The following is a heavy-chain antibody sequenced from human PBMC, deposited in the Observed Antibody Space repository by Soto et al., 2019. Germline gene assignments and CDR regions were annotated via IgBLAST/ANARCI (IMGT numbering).Heavy chain of an antibody. CDR3: ARGDCSGGSCYSVSVWFDP. Sequence: QVQLQESGPGLVKPSGTLSLTCAVSGGSISNSNWWSWVRQPPGKGLEWIGEIYHSGSTNYNPSLKTRGTISVDKTKNQFSRKLSSVTAADTAVYYCARGDCSGGSCYSVSVWFDPWGQGTLVTVSS. J-gene: IGHJ5*02. CDR2: IYHSGST. CDR1: GGSISNSNW. D-gene: IGHD2-15*01. V-gene: IGHV4-4*02.